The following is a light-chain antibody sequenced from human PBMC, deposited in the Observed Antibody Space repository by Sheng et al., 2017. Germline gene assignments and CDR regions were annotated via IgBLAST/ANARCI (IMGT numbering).Light chain of an antibody. Sequence: DIQMTQSPSSLSASVGDRVTITCRASQSISSYLNWYQQKPEKAPKLLIYAASSLQSGVPSRFSGSGSGTDFTLTISSLQPEDFATYYCQQSYSTPPYTFGQGPSWRSN. CDR1: QSISSY. J-gene: IGKJ2*01. CDR2: AAS. CDR3: QQSYSTPPYT. V-gene: IGKV1-39*01.